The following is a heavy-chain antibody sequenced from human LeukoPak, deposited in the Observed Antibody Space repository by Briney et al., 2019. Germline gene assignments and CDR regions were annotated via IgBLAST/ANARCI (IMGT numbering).Heavy chain of an antibody. CDR2: NSPSGGST. Sequence: PWGSLRLSCSASGFTFSNYAIHWVRQAPGKGLEFVSANSPSGGSTYYADSVKGRFTISRDNSKNMLYLQMSSLRPEDTAVYYCVKLLVEMRVLLPYFDYWGQGTLVTVSS. CDR3: VKLLVEMRVLLPYFDY. CDR1: GFTFSNYA. D-gene: IGHD2-15*01. J-gene: IGHJ4*02. V-gene: IGHV3-64D*06.